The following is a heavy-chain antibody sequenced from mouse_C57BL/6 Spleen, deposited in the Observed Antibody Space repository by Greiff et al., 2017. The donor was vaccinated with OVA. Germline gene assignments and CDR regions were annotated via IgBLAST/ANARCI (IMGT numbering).Heavy chain of an antibody. D-gene: IGHD1-1*01. CDR2: IYPGDGDT. J-gene: IGHJ4*01. Sequence: QVQLQQSGAELVKPGASVKISCKASGYAFSSYWMNWVKQRPGKGLEWIGQIYPGDGDTNYNGKFKGKATLTADKSSSTAYMQLSSLTSEDSAVYFCARGVLRYYAMDYWGQGTSVTVSS. V-gene: IGHV1-80*01. CDR3: ARGVLRYYAMDY. CDR1: GYAFSSYW.